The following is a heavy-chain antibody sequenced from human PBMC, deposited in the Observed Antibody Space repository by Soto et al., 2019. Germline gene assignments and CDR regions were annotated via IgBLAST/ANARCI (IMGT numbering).Heavy chain of an antibody. CDR1: GFTFSSYS. Sequence: EVQLVESGGGLVQPGGSLRLSCAASGFTFSSYSMNWVRQAPGKGLEWVSYISSSSSTIYYADSVKGRFTISKDNTKNSQYLHMNSLRAQDTAVYYCARDSSYYDILTGEYYYYYGMDVWGQGTTVTVSS. V-gene: IGHV3-48*01. D-gene: IGHD3-9*01. CDR2: ISSSSSTI. J-gene: IGHJ6*02. CDR3: ARDSSYYDILTGEYYYYYGMDV.